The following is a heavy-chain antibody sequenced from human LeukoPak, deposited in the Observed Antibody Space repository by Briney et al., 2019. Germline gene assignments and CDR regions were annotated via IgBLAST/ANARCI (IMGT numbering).Heavy chain of an antibody. J-gene: IGHJ4*02. CDR1: GYTFTSYD. CDR3: ARESGFYGSGSRF. Sequence: ASVKVSCKASGYTFTSYDINWVRQATGQGLEWMGWMNPNSGNTGYAQKFQGRVTITRNTSISTAYMELSSLTYEDTATYYCARESGFYGSGSRFWGQGTLVTVSS. D-gene: IGHD3-10*01. CDR2: MNPNSGNT. V-gene: IGHV1-8*03.